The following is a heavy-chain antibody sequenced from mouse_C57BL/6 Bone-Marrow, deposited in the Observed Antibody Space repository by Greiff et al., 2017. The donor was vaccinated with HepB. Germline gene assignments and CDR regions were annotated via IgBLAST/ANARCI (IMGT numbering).Heavy chain of an antibody. CDR2: IHPNSGST. D-gene: IGHD2-4*01. CDR1: GYTFTSYW. CDR3: ARGGLRPAY. Sequence: QVQLKESGAELVKPGASVKLSCKASGYTFTSYWMHWVKQRPGQGLEWIGMIHPNSGSTNYNEKFKSKATLTVDKSSSTAYMQLSSLTSEDSAVYYCARGGLRPAYWGQGTLVTVSA. J-gene: IGHJ3*01. V-gene: IGHV1-64*01.